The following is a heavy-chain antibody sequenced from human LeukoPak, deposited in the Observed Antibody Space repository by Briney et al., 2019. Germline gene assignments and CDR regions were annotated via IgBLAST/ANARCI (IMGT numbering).Heavy chain of an antibody. V-gene: IGHV1-3*01. CDR1: GYTFTSYA. Sequence: ASVTVSCTASGYTFTSYAMHWVRQAPGQRLEWMGWINAGNGNTKYSQKFQGRVTITRDTSASTAYMELSSLRSEDTAVYYCARDNGSGSKYFQHWGQGTLVTVSS. J-gene: IGHJ1*01. D-gene: IGHD3-10*01. CDR3: ARDNGSGSKYFQH. CDR2: INAGNGNT.